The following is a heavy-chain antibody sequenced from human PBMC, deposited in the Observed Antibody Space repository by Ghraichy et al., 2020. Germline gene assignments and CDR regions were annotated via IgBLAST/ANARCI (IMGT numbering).Heavy chain of an antibody. Sequence: GGSLRLSCAASGFTFSSYAMNWVRQAPGKGLEWVSAISGSGGSTYYADFAKGRFTISRDNSKNTVYLQMNSLRAEDTAVYYCAKGAGDGPQERYWGQGTLVTVSS. J-gene: IGHJ4*02. V-gene: IGHV3-23*01. CDR2: ISGSGGST. D-gene: IGHD7-27*01. CDR1: GFTFSSYA. CDR3: AKGAGDGPQERY.